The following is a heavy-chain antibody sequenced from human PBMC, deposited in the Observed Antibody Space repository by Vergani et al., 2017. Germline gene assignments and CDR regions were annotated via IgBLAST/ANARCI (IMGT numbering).Heavy chain of an antibody. V-gene: IGHV4-30-4*08. J-gene: IGHJ4*02. Sequence: QVQLQESGPGLVKPSQTLSLTCTVSGASMSSVGYYWSWIRQPPGKGLEWIGYIYYSGSTYYNPSLQSRVSISVDTSKSQFSLKLNSVTVADTAVYYCARSRPYCTSGSCPAIWGQGTLVTVSS. CDR2: IYYSGST. D-gene: IGHD2-15*01. CDR3: ARSRPYCTSGSCPAI. CDR1: GASMSSVGYY.